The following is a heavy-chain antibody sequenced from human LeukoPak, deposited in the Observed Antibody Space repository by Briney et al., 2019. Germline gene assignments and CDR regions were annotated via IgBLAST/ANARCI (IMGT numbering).Heavy chain of an antibody. Sequence: SGGSLRLSCAASGFTFSSYAMNWVRQAPGKGLEWVSTISDRSDKTYYADSVRGRFTISRDNSKNTLFLQMNSLRAEDTAVYYCAKPSYGDPLDAFDIWGQGTMVTVSS. CDR2: ISDRSDKT. J-gene: IGHJ3*02. CDR1: GFTFSSYA. CDR3: AKPSYGDPLDAFDI. V-gene: IGHV3-23*01. D-gene: IGHD4-17*01.